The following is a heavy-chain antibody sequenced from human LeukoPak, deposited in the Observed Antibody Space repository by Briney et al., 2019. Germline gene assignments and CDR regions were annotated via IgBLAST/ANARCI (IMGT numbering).Heavy chain of an antibody. CDR3: AKGPLKYNRYQLLQGSYYYYMDV. D-gene: IGHD2-2*01. J-gene: IGHJ6*03. CDR2: ISGSGGST. CDR1: GFTFSNYW. Sequence: PWGSLRLSCEGSGFTFSNYWMTWVRQAPGKGLEWVSAISGSGGSTYYADSVKGRFTISRDNSKNTLYLQMNSLRAEDTAVYYCAKGPLKYNRYQLLQGSYYYYMDVWGKGTTVTVSS. V-gene: IGHV3-23*01.